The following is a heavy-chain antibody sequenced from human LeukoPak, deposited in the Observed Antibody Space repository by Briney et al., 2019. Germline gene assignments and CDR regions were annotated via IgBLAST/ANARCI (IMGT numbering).Heavy chain of an antibody. V-gene: IGHV4-59*11. J-gene: IGHJ6*03. CDR1: GGSISSHY. CDR3: ARSPRCSTSCYLTENYYYYYMDV. CDR2: IYYSGST. D-gene: IGHD2-2*01. Sequence: SETLSLTCTVSGGSISSHYWSWLRQPPGKGLEWMGYIYYSGSTNYNPSLKSRVTISVDTSKNQFSLKLSSVTAADTAVYYCARSPRCSTSCYLTENYYYYYMDVWGKGTTVTVSS.